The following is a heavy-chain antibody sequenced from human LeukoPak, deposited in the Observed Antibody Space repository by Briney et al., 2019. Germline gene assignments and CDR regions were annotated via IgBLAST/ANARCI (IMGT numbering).Heavy chain of an antibody. J-gene: IGHJ4*02. CDR3: ARALPWVGY. CDR2: IYYSGST. CDR1: GGSISSSSYY. V-gene: IGHV4-39*01. D-gene: IGHD2-15*01. Sequence: SETLSLTCTVSGGSISSSSYYWGWIRQPPGKGLEWIGSIYYSGSTYYNPSLKSRVTISVDTSKNQFSLKLSSVTAADTAVYCCARALPWVGYWGQGTLVTVSS.